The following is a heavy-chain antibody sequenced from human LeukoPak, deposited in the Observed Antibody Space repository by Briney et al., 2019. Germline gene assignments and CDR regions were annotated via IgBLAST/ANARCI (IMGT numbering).Heavy chain of an antibody. Sequence: GGSLRLSCAASGFTFSSYAMNWVRQPPGKELEWVSGISNSGGSTYYADSVKGRFTISRDNSKNTLYLQMNSLRAEDTAVYYCAKETSSSFDYWGQGTLVTVSS. CDR1: GFTFSSYA. D-gene: IGHD6-6*01. V-gene: IGHV3-23*01. CDR3: AKETSSSFDY. J-gene: IGHJ4*02. CDR2: ISNSGGST.